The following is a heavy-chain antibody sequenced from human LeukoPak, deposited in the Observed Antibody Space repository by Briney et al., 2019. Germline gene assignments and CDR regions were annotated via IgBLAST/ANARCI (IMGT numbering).Heavy chain of an antibody. CDR1: GFTFSTYP. J-gene: IGHJ4*02. D-gene: IGHD3-9*01. CDR3: ARVHDTTGYYHYFDS. CDR2: ISHHGSNE. V-gene: IGHV3-30*14. Sequence: GSLRLSCEASGFTFSTYPMHWVRQAPDKGLERVAMISHHGSNEYYADSVKGRFTISRDNSKNTLYLQMNNPRVEDTAIYYCARVHDTTGYYHYFDSWGQGTLVTVSS.